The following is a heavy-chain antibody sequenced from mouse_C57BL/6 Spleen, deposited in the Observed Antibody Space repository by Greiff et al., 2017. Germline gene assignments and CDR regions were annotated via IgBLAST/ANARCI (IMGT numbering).Heavy chain of an antibody. Sequence: QVQLQQPGAELVKPGASVKMSCKASGYTFTSYWITWVKQRPGQGLEWIGDIYPGSGSTNYNEKFKSKATLTVDTSSSTAYMQLSSLTSEDYAVYYCARSGYGSAWFAYWGQGTLVTVSA. CDR1: GYTFTSYW. J-gene: IGHJ3*01. D-gene: IGHD2-10*02. CDR2: IYPGSGST. V-gene: IGHV1-55*01. CDR3: ARSGYGSAWFAY.